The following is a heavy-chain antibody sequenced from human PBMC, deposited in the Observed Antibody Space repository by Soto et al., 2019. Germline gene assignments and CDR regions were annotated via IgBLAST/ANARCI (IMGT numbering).Heavy chain of an antibody. V-gene: IGHV1-46*03. Sequence: QVQLVQSGAEVKKPGAAVEVYCKASGYTFTSHDVHWVRQAPGQGLEWMGRITANSGTTSYAQKLQGRVTMTRDTTTSTVYMELRSLRFEDTDVYYCARDRNLETSAWARDYWGQGTLVTGSS. CDR2: ITANSGTT. J-gene: IGHJ4*02. CDR3: ARDRNLETSAWARDY. D-gene: IGHD6-19*01. CDR1: GYTFTSHD.